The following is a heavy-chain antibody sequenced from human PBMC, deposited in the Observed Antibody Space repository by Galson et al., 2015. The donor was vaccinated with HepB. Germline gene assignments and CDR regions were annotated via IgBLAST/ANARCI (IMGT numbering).Heavy chain of an antibody. J-gene: IGHJ4*02. CDR1: GFTFSSYW. V-gene: IGHV3-74*01. CDR3: ARDRHEDY. CDR2: INFDGSNT. Sequence: SLRLSCAASGFTFSSYWMHWVRQAPGKELVWVSRINFDGSNTIYADSVKGRFTISRDNARNTLYLQMNSLRAEDTAVYYCARDRHEDYWGQGTLVTVSS.